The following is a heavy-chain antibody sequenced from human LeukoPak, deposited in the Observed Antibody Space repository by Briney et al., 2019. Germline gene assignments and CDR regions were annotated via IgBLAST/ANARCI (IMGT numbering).Heavy chain of an antibody. CDR1: GFTFNTYA. D-gene: IGHD6-19*01. CDR2: ISYDGNNR. CDR3: ARDRFPSNGWYWYFDY. V-gene: IGHV3-30-3*01. J-gene: IGHJ4*02. Sequence: PGGSLRLSCAASGFTFNTYALHWVRQAPGKGLEWVAVISYDGNNRYYADSVKGRFTISRDNSKNTLFLQMNSLTPDDAAVYYCARDRFPSNGWYWYFDYWGQGTLVTVSS.